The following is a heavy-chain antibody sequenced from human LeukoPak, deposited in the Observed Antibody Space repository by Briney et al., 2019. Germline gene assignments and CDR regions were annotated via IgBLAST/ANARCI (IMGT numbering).Heavy chain of an antibody. CDR1: GLTFGDYA. CDR2: IRSKAYGGTT. Sequence: GGSLRLSCTASGLTFGDYAMSWVRQAPGKGLEWVGFIRSKAYGGTTEYAASVKGRFTISRDDSKSIAYLQMNSLKTDDTAVYYCTRANSGAYFLDYWGQGTLVTVSS. J-gene: IGHJ4*02. CDR3: TRANSGAYFLDY. V-gene: IGHV3-49*04. D-gene: IGHD6-19*01.